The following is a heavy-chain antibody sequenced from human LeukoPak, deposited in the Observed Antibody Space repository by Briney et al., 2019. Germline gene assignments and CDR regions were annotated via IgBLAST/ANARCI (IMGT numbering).Heavy chain of an antibody. D-gene: IGHD6-6*01. J-gene: IGHJ3*02. V-gene: IGHV1-69*01. CDR2: IIPIFGTA. CDR3: ARDRDGAARPKFDAFDI. Sequence: ASVKVSCKASGGTFSSYAISWVRQAPGQGLEWMGGIIPIFGTANYAQKFQGRVTITADESTSTAYMELSSLRSEDTAVYYCARDRDGAARPKFDAFDIWGQGTMVTVSS. CDR1: GGTFSSYA.